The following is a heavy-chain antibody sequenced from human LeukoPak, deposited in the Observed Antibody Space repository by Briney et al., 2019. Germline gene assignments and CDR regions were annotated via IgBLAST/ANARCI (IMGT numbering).Heavy chain of an antibody. Sequence: GASVKVSCKASGYTFTGYYMHWVRQAPGQGLEWMGWINPNSGGTNYAQKFQGRVTMTRDTSISTAYMELSSLRSEDTAVYYCARDRGIYSSSWPRGPWGQGTLVTVSS. CDR2: INPNSGGT. J-gene: IGHJ5*02. CDR3: ARDRGIYSSSWPRGP. D-gene: IGHD6-6*01. CDR1: GYTFTGYY. V-gene: IGHV1-2*02.